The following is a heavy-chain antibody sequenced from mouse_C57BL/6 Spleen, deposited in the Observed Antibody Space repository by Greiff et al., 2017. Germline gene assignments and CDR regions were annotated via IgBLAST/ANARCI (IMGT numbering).Heavy chain of an antibody. Sequence: VQLQQSGAELVKPGASVKMSCKASGYTFTTYPIEWMKQNHGKSLEWIGNFHPYNDDTKYNEKFKGKATLTVAKASSTVYLELSRLTSDDAAVYYCARGGCSDAFACWGQGALVTVAA. J-gene: IGHJ3*01. V-gene: IGHV1-47*01. CDR1: GYTFTTYP. CDR3: ARGGCSDAFAC. CDR2: FHPYNDDT. D-gene: IGHD3-3*01.